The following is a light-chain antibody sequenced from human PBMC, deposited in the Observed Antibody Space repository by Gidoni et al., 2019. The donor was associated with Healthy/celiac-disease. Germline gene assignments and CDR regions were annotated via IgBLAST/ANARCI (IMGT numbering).Light chain of an antibody. J-gene: IGKJ1*01. CDR1: QSLVYSDGNTY. CDR2: KVS. Sequence: DVVMTQSPLSLPVTLGQPASISCRSSQSLVYSDGNTYVNWFQQRPGQSARRLIYKVSNRDSGVPDRFSGSGSGTDFTLKISRVEAEDFGVYYCMQGTHWPWTFGQGTKVEIK. V-gene: IGKV2-30*01. CDR3: MQGTHWPWT.